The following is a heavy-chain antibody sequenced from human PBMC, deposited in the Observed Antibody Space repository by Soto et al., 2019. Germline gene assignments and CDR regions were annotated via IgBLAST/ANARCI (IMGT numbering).Heavy chain of an antibody. J-gene: IGHJ4*02. D-gene: IGHD2-15*01. CDR2: ISGSGGST. CDR3: ASPSAMVAASGIPRGFDY. CDR1: GFTFSSYA. V-gene: IGHV3-23*01. Sequence: PGGSLRLSCAASGFTFSSYAMSWVRQAPGKGLEWVSAISGSGGSTYYADSVKGRFTISRDNSKNTLYLQMNSLRAEDTAVYYCASPSAMVAASGIPRGFDYWGQGILVTVSS.